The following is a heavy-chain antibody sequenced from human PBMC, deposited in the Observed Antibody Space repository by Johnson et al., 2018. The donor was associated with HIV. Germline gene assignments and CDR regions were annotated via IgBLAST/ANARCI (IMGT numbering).Heavy chain of an antibody. J-gene: IGHJ3*02. D-gene: IGHD3-10*01. CDR3: AKDSGVQGVIITGAFDI. Sequence: VQLVESGGGLVQPGGSLRLSSAASGFSFSRYWMSWVRQAPGKGLEWVANIKQDGSEKYYVDSVKGRFTISRDNAKNSLYLQMNSLRAEDTAVYYCAKDSGVQGVIITGAFDIWGQGTMVTVSS. CDR1: GFSFSRYW. CDR2: IKQDGSEK. V-gene: IGHV3-7*01.